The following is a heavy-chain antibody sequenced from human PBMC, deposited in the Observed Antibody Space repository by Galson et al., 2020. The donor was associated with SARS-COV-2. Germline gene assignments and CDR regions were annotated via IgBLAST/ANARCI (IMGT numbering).Heavy chain of an antibody. D-gene: IGHD5-18*01. CDR2: ISSSGSTI. V-gene: IGHV3-48*03. CDR1: GFTFSSYE. Sequence: GESLKISCAASGFTFSSYEMTWVRQAPGKGLEWVSYISSSGSTIYYVDSVKGRFTISRDNAKKSLYLQMNSLRAEDTAVYYCARQRGYSHVYAFDIWGQGTMVTVSS. CDR3: ARQRGYSHVYAFDI. J-gene: IGHJ3*02.